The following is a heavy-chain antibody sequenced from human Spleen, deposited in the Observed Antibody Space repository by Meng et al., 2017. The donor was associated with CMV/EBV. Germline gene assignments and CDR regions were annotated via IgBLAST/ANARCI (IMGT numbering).Heavy chain of an antibody. D-gene: IGHD1/OR15-1a*01. Sequence: GGSLRLSCEGSGYSFASYCIGWVRQMPGKGLEWMGIIYPSDSDTIYNPSFEGQVTISADTSINTAYLQWNSLKASDTAMYYCARHQQQGHYYYGMDVWGQGTTVTVSS. CDR3: ARHQQQGHYYYGMDV. V-gene: IGHV5-51*01. J-gene: IGHJ6*02. CDR1: GYSFASYC. CDR2: IYPSDSDT.